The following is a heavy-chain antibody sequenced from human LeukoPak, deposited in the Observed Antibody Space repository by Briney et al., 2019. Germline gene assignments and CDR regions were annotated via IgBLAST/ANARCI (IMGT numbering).Heavy chain of an antibody. CDR3: ARLAATLDY. CDR2: ISSSSSYT. CDR1: GFTFSSYS. D-gene: IGHD6-13*01. V-gene: IGHV3-21*05. J-gene: IGHJ4*02. Sequence: PGGSLRLSCAVSGFTFSSYSMNWVRQAPGEGLEWVSYISSSSSYTNYADSVKGRFTISRDNAKNSLYLQMNSLRAEDTAVYYCARLAATLDYWGQGTLVTVSS.